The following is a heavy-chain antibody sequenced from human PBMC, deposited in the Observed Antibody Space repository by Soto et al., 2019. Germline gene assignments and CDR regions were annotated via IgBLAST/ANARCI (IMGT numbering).Heavy chain of an antibody. J-gene: IGHJ4*02. D-gene: IGHD5-18*01. CDR1: GFTFSSYA. V-gene: IGHV3-23*01. Sequence: QLLESGGGLLQPGGSLRLSCAASGFTFSSYAMSWVRQAPGKGLEWVSAISGSGGSTYYADSVKGRFTISRDNSKNTLYLQMNSLRAEYTSVYYCANRGVDTHYWGQGTLVTVSS. CDR2: ISGSGGST. CDR3: ANRGVDTHY.